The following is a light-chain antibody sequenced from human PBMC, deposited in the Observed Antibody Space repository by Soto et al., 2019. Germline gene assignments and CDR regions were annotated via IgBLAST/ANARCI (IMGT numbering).Light chain of an antibody. CDR3: AAWDDSLSAWV. Sequence: QSVLTQPPSASGTPGQRVTISCSGGSYNIGKNLVYWYQQRPGTAPKLLIFKNNARPPGVPDRFSGSNSGSSASLAISGLRSEDEADYFCAAWDDSLSAWVFGGGTKSPS. CDR1: SYNIGKNL. CDR2: KNN. J-gene: IGLJ3*02. V-gene: IGLV1-47*01.